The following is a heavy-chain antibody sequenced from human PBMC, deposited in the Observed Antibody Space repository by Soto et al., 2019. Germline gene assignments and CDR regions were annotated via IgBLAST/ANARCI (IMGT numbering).Heavy chain of an antibody. Sequence: ASVKVSCKASGYTFTSYAMHWVRQAPGQRLEWMGWINAGNGHTKYSQKFQGRVTITRDASASTAYMELSSLRSEDTAVYYCASGLRAGGDYWGQGTLVTVSS. J-gene: IGHJ4*02. CDR3: ASGLRAGGDY. CDR2: INAGNGHT. CDR1: GYTFTSYA. D-gene: IGHD4-17*01. V-gene: IGHV1-3*01.